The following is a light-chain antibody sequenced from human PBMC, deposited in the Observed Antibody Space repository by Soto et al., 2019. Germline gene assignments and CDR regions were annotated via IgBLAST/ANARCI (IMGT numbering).Light chain of an antibody. CDR1: QSLLHSNGFNY. V-gene: IGKV2-28*01. CDR3: MQAVQTPWS. CDR2: MTS. Sequence: ESVVAQSLLSLPVILGEPASISCRSSQSLLHSNGFNYLDWYLQRPGQSPQLLIYMTSSRASGVPDRFSGSGSGTDFTLTITRVEAEDVGIYYCMQAVQTPWSFGQGTKVDIK. J-gene: IGKJ1*01.